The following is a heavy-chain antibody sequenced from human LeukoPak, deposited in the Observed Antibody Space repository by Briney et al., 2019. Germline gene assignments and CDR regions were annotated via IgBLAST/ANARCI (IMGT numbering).Heavy chain of an antibody. D-gene: IGHD2-21*01. CDR2: INSDGSST. V-gene: IGHV3-74*01. CDR1: GFTFSSYW. CDR3: AGAHGDWYFDL. Sequence: GGSLRLSCAASGFTFSSYWMHWVRQAPGKGLVWVSRINSDGSSTSYADSVKGRFTISRDNAKNTLYLQMNSLRAEDTAVYYCAGAHGDWYFDLWGRGTLVTVSS. J-gene: IGHJ2*01.